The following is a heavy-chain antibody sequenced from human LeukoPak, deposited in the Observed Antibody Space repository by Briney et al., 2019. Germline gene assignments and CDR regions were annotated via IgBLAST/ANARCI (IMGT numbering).Heavy chain of an antibody. V-gene: IGHV3-11*04. Sequence: GGSLRLSCAASGFTFSDYYMSWIRQAPGKGLEWISYISSSGDTIFYADSVKGRFTISRDNAKNSLYLQMNSLRADDTAVYYCASKWVTYYYNSSYYHYPTDVFDIWGQGTMVTVSS. CDR2: ISSSGDTI. CDR1: GFTFSDYY. D-gene: IGHD3-22*01. CDR3: ASKWVTYYYNSSYYHYPTDVFDI. J-gene: IGHJ3*02.